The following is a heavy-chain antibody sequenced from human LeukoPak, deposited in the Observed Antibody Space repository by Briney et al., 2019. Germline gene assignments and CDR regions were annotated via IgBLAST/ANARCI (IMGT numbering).Heavy chain of an antibody. CDR1: GFTFSDYY. CDR3: AKDVGMIGYCSGGSCYAIDY. D-gene: IGHD2-15*01. V-gene: IGHV3-30*18. J-gene: IGHJ4*02. CDR2: ISYGGSNK. Sequence: PGGSLRLSCAASGFTFSDYYMSWIRQAPGKGLEWVAVISYGGSNKFYADSVKGRFTISRDNSKNTLYLQMNSLRAEDTAVYYCAKDVGMIGYCSGGSCYAIDYWGQGTLVTVSS.